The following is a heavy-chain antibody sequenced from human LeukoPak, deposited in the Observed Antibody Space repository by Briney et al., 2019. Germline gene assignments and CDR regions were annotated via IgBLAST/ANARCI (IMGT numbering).Heavy chain of an antibody. J-gene: IGHJ3*02. CDR1: GGSISSSSYY. V-gene: IGHV4-39*01. CDR2: IYYSGST. CDR3: ATQIAAAGLSLGGDAFDI. D-gene: IGHD6-13*01. Sequence: PSETLSLTCTVSGGSISSSSYYWGWIRQPPGKGLEWIGSIYYSGSTYYNPSLKSRVTISVDTSKNQFSLKLSSVTAADTAVYYCATQIAAAGLSLGGDAFDIWGQGTMATVSS.